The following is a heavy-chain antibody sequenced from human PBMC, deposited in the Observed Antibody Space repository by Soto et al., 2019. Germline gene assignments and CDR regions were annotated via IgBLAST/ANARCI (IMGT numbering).Heavy chain of an antibody. CDR3: TSGGPDIVVVPAATYYYGMDV. CDR1: GFTFSGSA. D-gene: IGHD2-2*01. J-gene: IGHJ6*02. Sequence: GGSLRLSCAASGFTFSGSAMHWVRQASGKGLEWVGRIRSKANSYATAYAASVKGRFTISRDDSKNTAYLQMNSLKTEDTAVYYCTSGGPDIVVVPAATYYYGMDVWGQGTTVTVSS. CDR2: IRSKANSYAT. V-gene: IGHV3-73*01.